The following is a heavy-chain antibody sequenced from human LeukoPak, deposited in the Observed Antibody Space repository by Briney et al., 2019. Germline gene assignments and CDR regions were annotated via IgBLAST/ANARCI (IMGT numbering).Heavy chain of an antibody. Sequence: GGSLRLSCAASGFTFSNYWMSWVRQTPGKGLEWVANIQPDGSEKYYLDSVKGRFTISRDDAKNSLYLQMNSLRVEDTAIYYCVRDCEVHCSRDPPDYWGQGTLVIVSS. CDR1: GFTFSNYW. J-gene: IGHJ4*02. V-gene: IGHV3-7*01. D-gene: IGHD2-15*01. CDR2: IQPDGSEK. CDR3: VRDCEVHCSRDPPDY.